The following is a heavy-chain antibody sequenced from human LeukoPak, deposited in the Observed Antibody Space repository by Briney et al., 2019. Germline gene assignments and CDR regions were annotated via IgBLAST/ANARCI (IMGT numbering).Heavy chain of an antibody. CDR3: ARDKSYCSGGSCYSRRYFDY. CDR2: INPSGGST. V-gene: IGHV1-46*01. CDR1: GYTFTSYY. D-gene: IGHD2-15*01. J-gene: IGHJ4*02. Sequence: ASVKVSCKASGYTFTSYYTHWVRQAPGQGLEWMGIINPSGGSTSYAQKFQGRVTMTRDTSTSTVYMELSSLRSEDTAVYYCARDKSYCSGGSCYSRRYFDYWGQGTLVTVSS.